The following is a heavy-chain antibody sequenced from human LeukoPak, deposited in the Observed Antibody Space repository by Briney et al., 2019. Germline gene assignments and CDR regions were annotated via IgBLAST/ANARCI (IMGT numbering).Heavy chain of an antibody. CDR3: AVEGYCSGGSCYTNWFDS. CDR2: ISNSGTTK. V-gene: IGHV3-48*02. CDR1: GFTFSSYS. Sequence: PGGSLRLSCVASGFTFSSYSMNWVRQAPGKGLEWVSYISNSGTTKYYADSVKGRFTISRDNVKNSLYLQMNSLRDEDTAVYYCAVEGYCSGGSCYTNWFDSWGQGTLVTVSS. D-gene: IGHD2-15*01. J-gene: IGHJ5*01.